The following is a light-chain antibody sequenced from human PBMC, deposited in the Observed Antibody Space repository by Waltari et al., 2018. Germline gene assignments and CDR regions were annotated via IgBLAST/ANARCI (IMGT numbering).Light chain of an antibody. J-gene: IGKJ1*01. CDR2: WAS. V-gene: IGKV4-1*01. Sequence: DIVMTQSPDSLAVSLGERAAINYTSTQSVLYSSNNKNYLAWYQQKPGQPPKLLIYWASTRESGVPDRFSGSGSGTDFTLTISSLQAEDVAVYYCQQYYSTPWTFGQGTKVEIK. CDR3: QQYYSTPWT. CDR1: QSVLYSSNNKNY.